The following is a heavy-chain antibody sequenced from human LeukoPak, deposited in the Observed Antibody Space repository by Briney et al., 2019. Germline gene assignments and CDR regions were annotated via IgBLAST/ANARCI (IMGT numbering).Heavy chain of an antibody. J-gene: IGHJ4*02. V-gene: IGHV3-7*03. Sequence: GGSLRLSCEGSAFIFSGHWMNWVRQTPGKGLEWVASIKEDGSERQYVDSVKGRFTISRDNAKNSLYLQMNSLRAEDTAVYYCARAHGDYDYWGQGTLVTVSS. CDR1: AFIFSGHW. D-gene: IGHD4-17*01. CDR3: ARAHGDYDY. CDR2: IKEDGSER.